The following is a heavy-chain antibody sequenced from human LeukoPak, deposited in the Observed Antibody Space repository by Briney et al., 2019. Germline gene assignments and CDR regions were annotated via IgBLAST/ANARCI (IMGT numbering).Heavy chain of an antibody. V-gene: IGHV2-5*02. Sequence: ESGPTLLKPTQTLTLTCTFSGFSLSTSGVGVGWIRQPPGKALEWLALIYWDDDKRYSPSLKSRLTIIKDTSKNQVVLIMTNMDPVDTATYYCVHLPGIAVAGGFDCWGQGTLVTVSS. CDR2: IYWDDDK. D-gene: IGHD6-19*01. CDR3: VHLPGIAVAGGFDC. CDR1: GFSLSTSGVG. J-gene: IGHJ4*02.